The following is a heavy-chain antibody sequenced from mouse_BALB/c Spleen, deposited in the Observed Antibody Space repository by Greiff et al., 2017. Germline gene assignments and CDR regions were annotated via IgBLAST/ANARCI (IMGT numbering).Heavy chain of an antibody. CDR3: ARMYAWFAY. Sequence: EVMLVESGGGLVKPGGSLKLSCAASGFTFSSYAMSWVRQTPEKRLEWVASISSGGSTYYPDSVKGRFTISRDNARNILYLQMSSLRSEDTAMYYCARMYAWFAYWGQGTLVTVSA. V-gene: IGHV5-6-5*01. CDR1: GFTFSSYA. CDR2: ISSGGST. D-gene: IGHD2-14*01. J-gene: IGHJ3*01.